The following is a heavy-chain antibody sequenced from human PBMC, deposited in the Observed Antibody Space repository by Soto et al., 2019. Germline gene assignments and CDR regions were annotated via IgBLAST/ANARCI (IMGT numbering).Heavy chain of an antibody. CDR2: IYYSGST. J-gene: IGHJ4*02. CDR3: VRSGSYYFFDY. V-gene: IGHV4-39*01. Sequence: SETLSLTCTVSGGSISSSSYYWGWIRQPPGKGLEWIGSIYYSGSTYYNPSLKSRVTISVDTSKNQFSLKLSSVTAADTAVYYCVRSGSYYFFDYWGQGTLVTVSS. D-gene: IGHD3-10*01. CDR1: GGSISSSSYY.